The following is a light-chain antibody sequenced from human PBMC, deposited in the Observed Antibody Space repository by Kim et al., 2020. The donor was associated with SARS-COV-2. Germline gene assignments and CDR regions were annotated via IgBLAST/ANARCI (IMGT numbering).Light chain of an antibody. CDR1: QSISSY. Sequence: DFQMTPSPSALSASVGDRVTITCRASQSISSYLNWYQQKPGKAPKLLIYAASSLQSGVPSRFSGSGSGTDFTLTISSLQPEDFATYYCQQSYSTPTFGQGTKVDIK. J-gene: IGKJ1*01. CDR2: AAS. CDR3: QQSYSTPT. V-gene: IGKV1-39*01.